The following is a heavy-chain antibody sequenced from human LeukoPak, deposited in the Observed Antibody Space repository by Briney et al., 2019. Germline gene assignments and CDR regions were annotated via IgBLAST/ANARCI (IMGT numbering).Heavy chain of an antibody. Sequence: GGSLRLSCAASGFTFSSYAMSWVRQAPGKGLEWVSAISGSGGSTYYADSVKGRFTISRDNAKNTLYLQMNSLRAEDTAVYYCAKDREFGYCSSTSCHPNWFDPWGQGTLVTVSS. CDR3: AKDREFGYCSSTSCHPNWFDP. J-gene: IGHJ5*02. D-gene: IGHD2-2*03. V-gene: IGHV3-23*01. CDR1: GFTFSSYA. CDR2: ISGSGGST.